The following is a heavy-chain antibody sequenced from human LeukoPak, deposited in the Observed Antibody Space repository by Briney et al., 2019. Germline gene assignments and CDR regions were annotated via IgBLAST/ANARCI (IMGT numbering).Heavy chain of an antibody. CDR2: IYSGGST. CDR3: ARDFTDILTGYSPRAFDI. J-gene: IGHJ3*02. D-gene: IGHD3-9*01. CDR1: GFTVSSNY. V-gene: IGHV3-53*01. Sequence: GGSLRLSCAAPGFTVSSNYMSWVRQAPGKGLEWVSVIYSGGSTYYADSVKGRFTISRDNSKNTLYLQMNSLRAEDTAVYYCARDFTDILTGYSPRAFDIWGQGTMVTVSS.